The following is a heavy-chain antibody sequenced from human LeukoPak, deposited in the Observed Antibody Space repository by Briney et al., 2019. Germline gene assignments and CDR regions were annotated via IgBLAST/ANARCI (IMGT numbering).Heavy chain of an antibody. V-gene: IGHV3-66*04. CDR3: TRHPEISALENGLDV. J-gene: IGHJ6*02. Sequence: PGGSLRLSCAASGFTVSSNYMSWVRQAPGKGLEWVSVIYSGGSTYYADSVKGRFTISRDNSKNTLYLQMNSLRAEDTAVYYCTRHPEISALENGLDVWGQGAPVIVSS. CDR2: IYSGGST. CDR1: GFTVSSNY.